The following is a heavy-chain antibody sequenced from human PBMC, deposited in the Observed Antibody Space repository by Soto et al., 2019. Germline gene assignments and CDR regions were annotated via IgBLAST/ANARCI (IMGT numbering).Heavy chain of an antibody. CDR3: AIGGEYGGPDY. Sequence: SVKVSCKASGYTFTSYYMHWVRQAPGQGLEWMGIINPSGGSTSYAQKFQGRVTMTRDTPTRKVYMEMSSLRSEDTAVYSCAIGGEYGGPDYWGQGTLVTVSS. CDR2: INPSGGST. J-gene: IGHJ4*02. V-gene: IGHV1-46*01. D-gene: IGHD7-27*01. CDR1: GYTFTSYY.